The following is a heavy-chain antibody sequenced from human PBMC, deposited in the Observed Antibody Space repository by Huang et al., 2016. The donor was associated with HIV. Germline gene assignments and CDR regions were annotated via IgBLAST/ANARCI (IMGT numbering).Heavy chain of an antibody. V-gene: IGHV1-3*01. CDR3: ARDKEAGTPFFDP. CDR1: GFNFLTYA. CDR2: INGDGIT. J-gene: IGHJ5*02. D-gene: IGHD6-19*01. Sequence: QVQLVQSGAEVEKPGASVNLSCKASGFNFLTYALHWVRQAPGQRLEWMGWINGDGITKYSQKFQGRVTITRDRAANTVYVDLKSLTYEDTAVYYCARDKEAGTPFFDPWGQGTLVTVSS.